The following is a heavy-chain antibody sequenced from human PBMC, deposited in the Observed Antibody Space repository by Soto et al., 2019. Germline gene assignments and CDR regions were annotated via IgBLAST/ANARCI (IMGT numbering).Heavy chain of an antibody. CDR3: ARDHLDGTWYWFEP. CDR2: INAGNGNT. J-gene: IGHJ5*02. V-gene: IGHV1-3*01. CDR1: GYTFTSYA. Sequence: GASVKVSCKASGYTFTSYAMHCVRQAPGQRLEWMGWINAGNGNTKYSQKFQGRVTITRDTSASTAHMELSSLRSEDTAVYYCARDHLDGTWYWFEPWGQGTLVTVSS. D-gene: IGHD6-19*01.